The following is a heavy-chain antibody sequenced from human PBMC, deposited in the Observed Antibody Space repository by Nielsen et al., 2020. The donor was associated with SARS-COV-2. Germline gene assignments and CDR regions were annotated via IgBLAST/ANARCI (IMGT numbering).Heavy chain of an antibody. V-gene: IGHV3-48*03. Sequence: GESLKISCAASGFTFSSYEMNWVRQAPGKGLEWVSYISSSGSTIYYADSVKGRFTISRDNAKNSLYLQMNSLRAEDTAVYYCASCGGDAGYYYYGMDVWGQGTTVTVSS. J-gene: IGHJ6*02. D-gene: IGHD2-21*02. CDR2: ISSSGSTI. CDR3: ASCGGDAGYYYYGMDV. CDR1: GFTFSSYE.